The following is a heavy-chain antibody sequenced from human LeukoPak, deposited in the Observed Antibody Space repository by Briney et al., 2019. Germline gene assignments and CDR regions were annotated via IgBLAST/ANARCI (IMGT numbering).Heavy chain of an antibody. J-gene: IGHJ3*02. CDR2: ISAYNGNT. Sequence: ASVKVSCKASGYTFTRYGISSWRQAPGLGLEWMGWISAYNGNTNYAQKLQGSVTMTTDTSTSTAYMELRSLRSDDTAAYYCARAQFAEDAFDIWGQGTMVTVSS. D-gene: IGHD5-24*01. CDR3: ARAQFAEDAFDI. V-gene: IGHV1-18*01. CDR1: GYTFTRYG.